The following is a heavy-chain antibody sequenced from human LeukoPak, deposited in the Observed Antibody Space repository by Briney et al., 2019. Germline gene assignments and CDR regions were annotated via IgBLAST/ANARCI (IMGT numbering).Heavy chain of an antibody. V-gene: IGHV3-23*01. J-gene: IGHJ4*02. Sequence: PGGSLRLSCAASGFTFSTYGMSWVRQAPGKGLEWVSAISGSGGSTYYADSVKGRFTISRDNSKNTLDLQMNSLRAEDTAVYYCAKALHYGSGSYPYFDYWGQGTLVTVSS. CDR2: ISGSGGST. D-gene: IGHD3-10*01. CDR1: GFTFSTYG. CDR3: AKALHYGSGSYPYFDY.